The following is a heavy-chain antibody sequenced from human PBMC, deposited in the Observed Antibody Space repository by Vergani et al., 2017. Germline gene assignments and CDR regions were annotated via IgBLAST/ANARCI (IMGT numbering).Heavy chain of an antibody. D-gene: IGHD6-19*01. J-gene: IGHJ6*02. V-gene: IGHV3-7*01. Sequence: EVQLVESGGGLVKPGGSLRLSCAASGFTFSSYWMSWVRQAPGKGLEWVANIKQDGSEKYYVDSVKGRFTISRDNAKNSLYLQMNSLRAEDTAVYYCARDSSGYSSGWGYYYYGMDVWGQGTTVTVSS. CDR1: GFTFSSYW. CDR3: ARDSSGYSSGWGYYYYGMDV. CDR2: IKQDGSEK.